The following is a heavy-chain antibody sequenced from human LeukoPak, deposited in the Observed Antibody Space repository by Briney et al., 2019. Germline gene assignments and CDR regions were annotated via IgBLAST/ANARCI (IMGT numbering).Heavy chain of an antibody. CDR1: GGSFSNYA. V-gene: IGHV1-69*05. Sequence: GASVKVSCKASGGSFSNYAFSWVRQAPGQGLEWMGGIIPIFGTANYAQKFQGRVTITTDESTSTAYMELSSLRSEDTAVYYCARGDNWFDPWGQGTLVTVSS. J-gene: IGHJ5*02. CDR2: IIPIFGTA. D-gene: IGHD3-16*01. CDR3: ARGDNWFDP.